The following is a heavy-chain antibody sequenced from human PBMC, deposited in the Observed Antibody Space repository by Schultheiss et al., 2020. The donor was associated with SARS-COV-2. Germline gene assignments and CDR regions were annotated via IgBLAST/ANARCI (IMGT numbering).Heavy chain of an antibody. Sequence: SETLSLTCTVSGGSISSSSYYWGWIRQPPGKGLEWIGSIYYSGSTYYNPSLKSRVTISVDTSKNQFSLKLSSVTAADTAVYYCARGEQWLASWGQGTLVTVSS. J-gene: IGHJ4*02. V-gene: IGHV4-39*07. CDR1: GGSISSSSYY. CDR2: IYYSGST. D-gene: IGHD6-19*01. CDR3: ARGEQWLAS.